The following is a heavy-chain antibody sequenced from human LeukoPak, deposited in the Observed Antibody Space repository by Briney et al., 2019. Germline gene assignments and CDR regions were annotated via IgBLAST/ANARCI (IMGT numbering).Heavy chain of an antibody. Sequence: SETLSLTCAVYGGSFSGYYWSWIRRPPGKGLEWIGSIYYSGSTYYNPSLKSRVTISVDTSKNQFSLKLSSVTAADTAVYYCARHASKQYYYDSSGHPFDYWGQGTLVTVSS. CDR3: ARHASKQYYYDSSGHPFDY. D-gene: IGHD3-22*01. J-gene: IGHJ4*02. CDR2: IYYSGST. CDR1: GGSFSGYY. V-gene: IGHV4-34*01.